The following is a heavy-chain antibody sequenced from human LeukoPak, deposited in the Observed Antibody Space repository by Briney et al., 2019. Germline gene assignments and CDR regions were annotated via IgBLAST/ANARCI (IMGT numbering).Heavy chain of an antibody. CDR3: AKGAGPPWFDP. Sequence: SQTLSLTCTVSIGSISSDTYFLSWIRQPAGKGLEWIGRMSSSGISTYSPSLKSRVTISIDTSRNQFSMNLNSVTAADTAVYYCAKGAGPPWFDPWGQGTLVTVSS. CDR1: IGSISSDTYF. CDR2: MSSSGIS. D-gene: IGHD6-19*01. J-gene: IGHJ5*02. V-gene: IGHV4-61*02.